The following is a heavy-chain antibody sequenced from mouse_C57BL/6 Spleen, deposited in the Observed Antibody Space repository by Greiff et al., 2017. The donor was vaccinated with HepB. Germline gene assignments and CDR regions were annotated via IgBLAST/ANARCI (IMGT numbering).Heavy chain of an antibody. CDR3: AIALYFDY. Sequence: QVQLKESGAELVRPGTSVKVSCKASGYAFTNYLIEWVKQRPGQGLEWIGVINPGSGGTNYNEKFKGKATLTADKSSSTAYMQLSSLTSEDSAVYFSAIALYFDYWGQGTTLTVSS. V-gene: IGHV1-54*01. CDR1: GYAFTNYL. CDR2: INPGSGGT. J-gene: IGHJ2*01.